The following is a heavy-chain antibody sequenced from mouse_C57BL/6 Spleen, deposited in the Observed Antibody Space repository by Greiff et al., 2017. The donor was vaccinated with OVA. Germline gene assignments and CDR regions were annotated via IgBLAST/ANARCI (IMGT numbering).Heavy chain of an antibody. V-gene: IGHV14-3*01. J-gene: IGHJ1*03. CDR2: IGPANGNT. CDR3: ARFYYYCSSYWYFDV. CDR1: GFNIKNTY. D-gene: IGHD1-1*01. Sequence: EVQGVESVAELVRPGASVKLSCTASGFNIKNTYMHWVKQRPEQGLEWIGRIGPANGNTKYAPKFQGKATITADTSSNTAYLQLSSLTSEDTAIYYCARFYYYCSSYWYFDVWGTGTTVTVSS.